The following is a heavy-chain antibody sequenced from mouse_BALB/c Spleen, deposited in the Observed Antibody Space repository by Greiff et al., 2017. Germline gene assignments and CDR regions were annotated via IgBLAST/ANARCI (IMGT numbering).Heavy chain of an antibody. Sequence: QVQLQQSGAELVRPGASVKLSCKASGYTFTSYWINWVKQRPGQGLEWIGNIYPSDSYTNYNQKFKDKATLTVDKSSSTAYMQLSSPTSEDSAVYYCTREGYDYWGQGTTLTVSS. D-gene: IGHD2-2*01. CDR1: GYTFTSYW. CDR2: IYPSDSYT. CDR3: TREGYDY. V-gene: IGHV1-69*02. J-gene: IGHJ2*01.